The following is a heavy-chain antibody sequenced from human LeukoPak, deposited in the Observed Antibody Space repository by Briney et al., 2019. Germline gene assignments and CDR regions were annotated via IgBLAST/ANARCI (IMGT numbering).Heavy chain of an antibody. CDR2: ISSSGSTI. D-gene: IGHD3-22*01. CDR3: ARDVSHTYYYDSSGFDY. J-gene: IGHJ4*02. V-gene: IGHV3-11*01. CDR1: GFTFGDYY. Sequence: GGSLRLSCAASGFTFGDYYMSWIRQAPGMGLEWVSYISSSGSTIYYADSVKGRFTISRDNAKNSLYLQMNSLRAEDTAVYYCARDVSHTYYYDSSGFDYWGQGTLVTVSS.